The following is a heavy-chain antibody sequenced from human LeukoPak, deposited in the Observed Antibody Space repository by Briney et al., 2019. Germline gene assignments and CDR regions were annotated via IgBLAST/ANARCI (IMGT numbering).Heavy chain of an antibody. CDR2: ISGSGDST. J-gene: IGHJ4*02. Sequence: CAVYGGSFSGYYWSWIRQPPGKGLEWVSSISGSGDSTFYADSVKGRFTISRDNSKNTLYLQMNSLRAEDTAVYYCAKASSFSSGWSHDYWGQGTLVTVSS. CDR3: AKASSFSSGWSHDY. CDR1: GGSFSGYY. D-gene: IGHD6-19*01. V-gene: IGHV3-23*01.